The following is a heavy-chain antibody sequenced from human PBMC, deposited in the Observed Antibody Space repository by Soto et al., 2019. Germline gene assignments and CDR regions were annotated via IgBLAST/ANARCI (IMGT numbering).Heavy chain of an antibody. Sequence: QVRLVQSGAEVKKPGASVKVSCKASGYTFTSYGISWVRQAPGQGREWMGWISAYNGNTNYAQKLQGRVTTTTDTSTSTAYMELRSLRSDDTAVYYCARGSVGSTSWYYYYYYMDVWGKGTTVTVSS. CDR3: ARGSVGSTSWYYYYYYMDV. CDR1: GYTFTSYG. D-gene: IGHD2-2*01. CDR2: ISAYNGNT. V-gene: IGHV1-18*01. J-gene: IGHJ6*03.